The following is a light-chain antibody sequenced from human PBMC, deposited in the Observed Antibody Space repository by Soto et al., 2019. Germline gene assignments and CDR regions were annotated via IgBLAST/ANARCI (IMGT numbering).Light chain of an antibody. V-gene: IGKV3-20*01. CDR1: QSVSSSY. CDR2: GAS. CDR3: QPYGSSRIT. Sequence: EIVLTQSPGTLSLSPGERATLSCRASQSVSSSYLAWYQQKPGQAPRLLIYGASSRATGIPDRFSGSGSGTDFTLTISRLEPEDFAVYYCQPYGSSRITFGQWTRLEIK. J-gene: IGKJ5*01.